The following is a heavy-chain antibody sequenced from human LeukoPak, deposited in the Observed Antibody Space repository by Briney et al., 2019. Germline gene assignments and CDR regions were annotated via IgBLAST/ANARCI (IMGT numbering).Heavy chain of an antibody. J-gene: IGHJ4*02. CDR1: GGTFSSYA. V-gene: IGHV1-69*05. D-gene: IGHD3-22*01. CDR2: IIPIFGTA. CDR3: ARAPISDSSGYLFY. Sequence: SVKVSCKASGGTFSSYAISWVRQAPGQGLEWMGRIIPIFGTANYAQEFQGRVTITTDESTSTAYMELSSLRSEDTAVYYCARAPISDSSGYLFYWGQGTLVTVSS.